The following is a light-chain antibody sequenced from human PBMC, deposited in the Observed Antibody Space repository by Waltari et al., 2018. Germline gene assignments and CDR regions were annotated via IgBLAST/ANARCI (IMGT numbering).Light chain of an antibody. Sequence: HSVLTQPPSVSGTPGPRVTISCSASHSNLVGNSVHWTQQDPGTAPKLLLHNDNQGPAGVPDRFSASKSGTSASRAITGLQSEDEADYYCAVWDDSLGGVFGGGTKLTVL. CDR3: AVWDDSLGGV. CDR1: HSNLVGNS. J-gene: IGLJ3*02. V-gene: IGLV1-44*01. CDR2: NDN.